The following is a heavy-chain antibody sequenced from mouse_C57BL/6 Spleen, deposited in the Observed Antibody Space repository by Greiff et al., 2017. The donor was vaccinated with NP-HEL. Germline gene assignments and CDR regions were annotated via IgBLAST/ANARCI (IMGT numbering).Heavy chain of an antibody. CDR1: GYAFSSYW. J-gene: IGHJ2*01. CDR3: ARCGRLGHFDY. Sequence: QVQLQQSGAELVKPGASVKISCKASGYAFSSYWMNWVKQRPGKGLEWIGQIYPGDGDTNYNGKFKGKATLTADKSSSTAYMQLSRLTSEDSAVYFCARCGRLGHFDYWGQGTTLTVSS. D-gene: IGHD2-2*01. V-gene: IGHV1-80*01. CDR2: IYPGDGDT.